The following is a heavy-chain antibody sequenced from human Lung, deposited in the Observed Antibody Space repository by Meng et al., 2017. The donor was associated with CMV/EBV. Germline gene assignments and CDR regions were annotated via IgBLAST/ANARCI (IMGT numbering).Heavy chain of an antibody. CDR1: GGTFDNCA. D-gene: IGHD3-10*01. V-gene: IGHV1-69*05. CDR2: IIPISATP. CDR3: ARGPESEGILDYFGY. J-gene: IGHJ4*02. Sequence: SXXVSCKASGGTFDNCALGWVRQAPGQGLEWVGGIIPISATPNYAQRFQGRVTITTDESMSTTYMELSSLSSEDTAMYYCARGPESEGILDYFGYWGQGXLVTVSS.